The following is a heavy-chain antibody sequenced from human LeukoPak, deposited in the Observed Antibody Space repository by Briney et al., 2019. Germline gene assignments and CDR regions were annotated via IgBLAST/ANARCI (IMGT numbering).Heavy chain of an antibody. J-gene: IGHJ4*02. V-gene: IGHV3-23*01. CDR2: ISSSGGST. D-gene: IGHD4-17*01. CDR1: GFTFSSYA. CDR3: AKDLYTYGTTPLDY. Sequence: GGSLRLSCAASGFTFSSYAMSWVRQAAGKGLEWVSSISSSGGSTYYVDSVKGRFTISRDYFKNTLFLQMNSLRAEDTAVYYCAKDLYTYGTTPLDYWGQGTLVTVSS.